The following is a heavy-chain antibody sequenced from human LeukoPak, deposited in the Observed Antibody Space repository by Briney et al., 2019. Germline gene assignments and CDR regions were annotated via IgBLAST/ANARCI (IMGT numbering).Heavy chain of an antibody. CDR3: AIAYCGGDCYSPYYYYMDV. J-gene: IGHJ6*03. D-gene: IGHD2-21*01. Sequence: PSETLSLTCTVSGGSISSSSYYWGWIRQPPGKGLEWIGSIYYSGSTYYNPSLKSRVTISVDTSKNQFSLKLSSVTAADTAVYYCAIAYCGGDCYSPYYYYMDVWGKGTTVTVSS. V-gene: IGHV4-39*01. CDR2: IYYSGST. CDR1: GGSISSSSYY.